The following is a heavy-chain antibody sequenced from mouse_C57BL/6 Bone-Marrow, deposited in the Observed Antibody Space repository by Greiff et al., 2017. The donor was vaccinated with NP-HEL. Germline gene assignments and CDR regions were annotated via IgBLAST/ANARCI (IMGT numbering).Heavy chain of an antibody. V-gene: IGHV1-82*01. Sequence: QVQLKESGPELVKPGASVKISCKASGYAFRSSWMNWVKQRPGKGLEWIGRIYPGDGDTNYNGKFKGKATLTADKSSSTAYMQLSSLTSEDSAVYFCARDTTVVDYFDYWGQGTTLTVSS. D-gene: IGHD1-1*01. CDR3: ARDTTVVDYFDY. CDR2: IYPGDGDT. J-gene: IGHJ2*01. CDR1: GYAFRSSW.